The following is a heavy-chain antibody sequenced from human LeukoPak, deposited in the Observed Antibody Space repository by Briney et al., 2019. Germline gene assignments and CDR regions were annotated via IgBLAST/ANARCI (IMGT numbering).Heavy chain of an antibody. CDR2: MNPNSGNT. V-gene: IGHV1-8*01. CDR1: GYTFTSYD. J-gene: IGHJ4*02. D-gene: IGHD3-10*01. Sequence: ASVKVSCKASGYTFTSYDINWVRQATGQGLEWMGWMNPNSGNTGYAQKFQGRVTMTRNTSISTAYMELSSLRSEDTAVYYCATYYGSGSYYNFDYWGQGTLVTVSS. CDR3: ATYYGSGSYYNFDY.